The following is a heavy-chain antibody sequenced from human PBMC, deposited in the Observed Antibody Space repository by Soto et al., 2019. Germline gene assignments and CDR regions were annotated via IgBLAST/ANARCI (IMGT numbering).Heavy chain of an antibody. D-gene: IGHD5-12*01. CDR2: ISPYNGNT. V-gene: IGHV1-18*04. Sequence: QIQLVQSGAEVKKPGASVRVSCKASGYAFSNYGISWIRQAPGLGLEWMGWISPYNGNTDYAQSLAGRVTMTTDASTHTAYMELRSLTSNDKAGYYCAAAYDSGLDPRGQETLVTVSS. CDR3: AAAYDSGLDP. J-gene: IGHJ5*02. CDR1: GYAFSNYG.